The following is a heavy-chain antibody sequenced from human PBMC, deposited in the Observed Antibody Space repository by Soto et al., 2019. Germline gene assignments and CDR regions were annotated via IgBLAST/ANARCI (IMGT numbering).Heavy chain of an antibody. CDR1: GYTFTSYG. CDR3: ARGKRQQLFEAPIHSHFED. Sequence: ASVKRSCTASGYTFTSYGISWVRQAPGQGLEWMGWISAYNSNTNYAQKLQGRVTMTTDTSTSTAYMELRSLRSDDTAVYYCARGKRQQLFEAPIHSHFEDWGQGTLVTVAS. V-gene: IGHV1-18*01. J-gene: IGHJ4*02. D-gene: IGHD6-13*01. CDR2: ISAYNSNT.